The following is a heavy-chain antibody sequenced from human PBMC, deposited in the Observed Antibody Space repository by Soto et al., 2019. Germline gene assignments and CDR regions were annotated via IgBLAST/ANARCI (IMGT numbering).Heavy chain of an antibody. CDR1: GFTFSSYW. CDR2: IKQDGSEK. D-gene: IGHD1-26*01. Sequence: EVQLVESGGGLVQPGGSLRLSCAASGFTFSSYWMSWVRQAPGKGLEWVANIKQDGSEKYYVDSVKGRFTISRDNAKNSLYLQMNSLRAEDTAVYYCAKLPRDDAFDIWGQGTMVTVSS. V-gene: IGHV3-7*01. J-gene: IGHJ3*02. CDR3: AKLPRDDAFDI.